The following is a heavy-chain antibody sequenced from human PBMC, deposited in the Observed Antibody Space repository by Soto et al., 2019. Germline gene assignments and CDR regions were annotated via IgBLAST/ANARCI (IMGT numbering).Heavy chain of an antibody. Sequence: PLETLSLTCTVYGGSFSGYYWTWIRQPPGTGLEWIGEINHSGSTNYNPSLKSRVTISVDTSKNQFSLKLTSVTAADTAVYYCASDKIPRLLAYRAQRTLVTVSS. CDR1: GGSFSGYY. J-gene: IGHJ4*02. V-gene: IGHV4-34*01. CDR3: ASDKIPRLLAY. CDR2: INHSGST. D-gene: IGHD2-21*01.